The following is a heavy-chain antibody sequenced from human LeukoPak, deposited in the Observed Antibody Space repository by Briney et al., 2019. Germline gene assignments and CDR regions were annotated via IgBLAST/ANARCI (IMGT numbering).Heavy chain of an antibody. Sequence: GGSLRLSCAASGFTLSSYAMSWVRQAPGKGLEWVSAISGSGGSTYYADSVKGRFTISRDNSKNTLYLQMNSLRAEDTAVYYCAKDQEYDSTFDYWGQGTLVTVSS. V-gene: IGHV3-23*01. D-gene: IGHD3-22*01. CDR1: GFTLSSYA. J-gene: IGHJ4*02. CDR2: ISGSGGST. CDR3: AKDQEYDSTFDY.